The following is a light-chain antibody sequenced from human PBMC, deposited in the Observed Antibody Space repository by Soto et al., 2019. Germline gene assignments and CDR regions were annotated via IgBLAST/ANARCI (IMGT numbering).Light chain of an antibody. Sequence: VVTQEASLTVSPGGTVTLTCGSSTGAVTSGHYPHWFQQKPGQAPRTLIYDTSIKHSWTPARFSGSLLGGKAALTLSGAQPEDEADYYCLVIYTGVGEVFGTGTKLTVL. CDR3: LVIYTGVGEV. V-gene: IGLV7-46*01. J-gene: IGLJ1*01. CDR2: DTS. CDR1: TGAVTSGHY.